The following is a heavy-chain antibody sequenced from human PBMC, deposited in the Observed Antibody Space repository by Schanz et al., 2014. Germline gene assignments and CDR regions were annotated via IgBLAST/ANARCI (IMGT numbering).Heavy chain of an antibody. J-gene: IGHJ5*01. V-gene: IGHV3-23*04. Sequence: EVRLVESGGGLVQPGGSLRLSCVASGFNFYTSAMTWVRQAPGKGLEWVSVISVRGEVSKYSDSVKGRFIVSRDNSRATLFLQMDSLRAADTAFYYCAKWEDIVPEPEPMRGWFDSWGQGILVTVSS. CDR3: AKWEDIVPEPEPMRGWFDS. CDR2: ISVRGEVS. CDR1: GFNFYTSA. D-gene: IGHD2-8*01.